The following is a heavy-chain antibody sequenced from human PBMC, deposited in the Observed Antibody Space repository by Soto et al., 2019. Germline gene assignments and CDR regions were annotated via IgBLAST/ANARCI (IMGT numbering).Heavy chain of an antibody. CDR3: ARAYYGDYTNNYWYFYL. CDR2: IGAAGDT. D-gene: IGHD4-17*01. V-gene: IGHV3-13*01. Sequence: EVQLVESGGGLVQPGGSLRLSCAASGFTFSSYDMHWVRQATGKGLECVSAIGAAGDTYYPGSVKGRFTISRENAKNSLYRQMNSLRAGDTAVYYCARAYYGDYTNNYWYFYLWGRGTLGTVSS. J-gene: IGHJ2*01. CDR1: GFTFSSYD.